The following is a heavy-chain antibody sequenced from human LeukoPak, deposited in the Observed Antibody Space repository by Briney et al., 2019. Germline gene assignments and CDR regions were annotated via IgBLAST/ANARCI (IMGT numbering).Heavy chain of an antibody. V-gene: IGHV3-48*04. CDR3: AELGITMIGGV. Sequence: GGSLRLSCAASGFAFSSYTMNWVRQAPGKGLEWVSYISSSGSTIYYADSVKGRFTIPRDNAKNSLYLQMNSLRAEDTAVYYCAELGITMIGGVWGKGTTVTISS. CDR1: GFAFSSYT. CDR2: ISSSGSTI. J-gene: IGHJ6*04. D-gene: IGHD3-10*02.